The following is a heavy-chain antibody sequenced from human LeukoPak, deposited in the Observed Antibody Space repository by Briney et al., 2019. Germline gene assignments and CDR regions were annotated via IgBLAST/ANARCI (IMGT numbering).Heavy chain of an antibody. Sequence: PGGSLRLSCAVSGFTFSDHHMDWVRQAPGKGLEWVANIKQDGSEKYYVDSVKGRFTISRDNAKNSLYLQMNSLRAEDTAVYYCARDRAYYDFWSGHLGFDPWGQGTLVTVSS. J-gene: IGHJ5*02. CDR2: IKQDGSEK. CDR1: GFTFSDHH. CDR3: ARDRAYYDFWSGHLGFDP. D-gene: IGHD3-3*01. V-gene: IGHV3-7*03.